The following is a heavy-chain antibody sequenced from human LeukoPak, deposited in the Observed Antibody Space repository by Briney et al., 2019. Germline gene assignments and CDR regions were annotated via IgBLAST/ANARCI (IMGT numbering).Heavy chain of an antibody. V-gene: IGHV1-69*05. Sequence: SVKVSCKASGGTYSSYAISWVRQAPGQGLEWMGRIIPIFGTANYAQKFQGRVTITTDESTSTAYMELSSLRSEDTAVYYCARDCVDTAMDGYYYYYMDVWGKGTTVTVSS. J-gene: IGHJ6*03. CDR2: IIPIFGTA. D-gene: IGHD5-18*01. CDR1: GGTYSSYA. CDR3: ARDCVDTAMDGYYYYYMDV.